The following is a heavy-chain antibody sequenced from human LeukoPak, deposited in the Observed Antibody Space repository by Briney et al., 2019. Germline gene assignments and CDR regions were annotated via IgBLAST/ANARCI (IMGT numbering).Heavy chain of an antibody. CDR2: IHNSGST. Sequence: SETLSLTCTVSGGSLSDYYWNWIRQPPGKGLEWMGYIHNSGSTNYNPSLKSRVTISVDTSKNQFSLKLSSVTAADTAIYYCARGLGITMFGVVTIRRFDPWGQGILVTVSS. CDR3: ARGLGITMFGVVTIRRFDP. CDR1: GGSLSDYY. J-gene: IGHJ5*02. V-gene: IGHV4-59*13. D-gene: IGHD3-3*01.